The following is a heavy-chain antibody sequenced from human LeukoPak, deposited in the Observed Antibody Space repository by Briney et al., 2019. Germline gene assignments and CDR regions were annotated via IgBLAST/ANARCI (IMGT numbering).Heavy chain of an antibody. Sequence: GASVKVSCKASGYTFTGYYMHWVRQAPGQGLEWMGWINPNSGGTNYAQKFQGWVTMTGDTSISTAYMELSRLRSDDTAVYYCARAGAAAHPLGEALNYGMDVWGQGTTVTVSS. J-gene: IGHJ6*02. CDR3: ARAGAAAHPLGEALNYGMDV. D-gene: IGHD6-13*01. V-gene: IGHV1-2*04. CDR1: GYTFTGYY. CDR2: INPNSGGT.